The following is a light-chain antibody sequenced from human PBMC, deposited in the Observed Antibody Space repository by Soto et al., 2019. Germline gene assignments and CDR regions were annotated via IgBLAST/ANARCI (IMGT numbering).Light chain of an antibody. CDR2: GNI. CDR1: SSNIGGNT. CDR3: QSYDASVSGSGVI. Sequence: QSVLTQPPSLSGTPGQRVTISCSGSSSNIGGNTVHWYQHLPGTAPKLLIYGNINRPSGVPDRFSGSKSGTSASLAITGLLAEDEGDYYCQSYDASVSGSGVIFGGGTQLTVL. J-gene: IGLJ2*01. V-gene: IGLV1-40*01.